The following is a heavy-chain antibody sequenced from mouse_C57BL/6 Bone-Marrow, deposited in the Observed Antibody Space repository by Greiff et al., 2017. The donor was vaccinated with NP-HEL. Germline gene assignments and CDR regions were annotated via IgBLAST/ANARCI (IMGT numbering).Heavy chain of an antibody. CDR2: IYPGDGDT. Sequence: QVQLQQSGPELVKPGASVKISCKASGYAFSSSWMNWVKQRPGKGLEWIGRIYPGDGDTNYNGKFKGKATLTADKSSSTAYMQLSSLTSEDSAVYFCARRGQRAYWGQGTLVTVSA. D-gene: IGHD6-1*01. CDR1: GYAFSSSW. CDR3: ARRGQRAY. J-gene: IGHJ3*01. V-gene: IGHV1-82*01.